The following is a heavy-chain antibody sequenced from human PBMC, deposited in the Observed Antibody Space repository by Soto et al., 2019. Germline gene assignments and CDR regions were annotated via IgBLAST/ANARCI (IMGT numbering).Heavy chain of an antibody. V-gene: IGHV3-74*03. J-gene: IGHJ4*02. Sequence: GGSLRLSCAASGFTFGSYWMHWVRQAPGKGLVWVSRINSGGSLITYADSVKGRFTISRDNAKNTMYLQMDSLRGEHTAVYYCVRDSSGSYRGQGTLVTVSS. D-gene: IGHD6-19*01. CDR2: INSGGSLI. CDR3: VRDSSGSY. CDR1: GFTFGSYW.